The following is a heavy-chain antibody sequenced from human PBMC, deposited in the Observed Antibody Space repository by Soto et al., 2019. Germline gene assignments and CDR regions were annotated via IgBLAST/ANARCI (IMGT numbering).Heavy chain of an antibody. CDR1: GGSISSYY. D-gene: IGHD3-22*01. CDR2: IYYSGST. J-gene: IGHJ4*02. Sequence: SETLSLTCTVSGGSISSYYWSWIRQPPGKGLEWIGYIYYSGSTNYNPSLKSRVTISVGTSKNQFSLKLSSVTAADTAVYYCARGSDDSSGYYPDHWGQGTLVTVSS. CDR3: ARGSDDSSGYYPDH. V-gene: IGHV4-59*01.